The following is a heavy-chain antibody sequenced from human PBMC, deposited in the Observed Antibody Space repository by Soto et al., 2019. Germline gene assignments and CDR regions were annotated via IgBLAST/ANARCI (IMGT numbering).Heavy chain of an antibody. J-gene: IGHJ4*02. CDR1: GGSISSGGYY. V-gene: IGHV4-31*03. CDR2: IYYSGST. Sequence: PSETLSLTCTVSGGSISSGGYYWSWIRQHPGKGLEWIGYIYYSGSTYYNPSLKSRVTISVDTSKNQFSLKLSSVTAADTAVYYCAREDRRKDRADYWGQGTLVTVSS. CDR3: AREDRRKDRADY. D-gene: IGHD3-16*02.